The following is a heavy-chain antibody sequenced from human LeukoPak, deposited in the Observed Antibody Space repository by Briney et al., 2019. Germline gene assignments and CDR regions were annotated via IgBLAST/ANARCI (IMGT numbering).Heavy chain of an antibody. CDR2: IYYSGST. V-gene: IGHV4-39*07. CDR3: ARVTRWAGLDF. CDR1: GGSISSSSYY. J-gene: IGHJ4*02. D-gene: IGHD2-21*02. Sequence: PSETLSLTCTVSGGSISSSSYYWGWIRQPPGKGLEWIGSIYYSGSTYYNPSLKSRVTISVDTSENQFSLHLTSVTAADTAVYFCARVTRWAGLDFWGQGTLVTVSS.